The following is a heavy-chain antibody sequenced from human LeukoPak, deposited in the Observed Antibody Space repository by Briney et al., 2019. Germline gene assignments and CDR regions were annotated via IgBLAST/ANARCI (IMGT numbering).Heavy chain of an antibody. D-gene: IGHD6-19*01. CDR2: IIDSGVRT. V-gene: IGHV3-23*01. CDR3: AGGQWLHDY. CDR1: GFAFSSDA. Sequence: RRRRRSSAASGFAFSSDAINWVRPAPGKGLEWVSAIIDSGVRTYYTDSAKSRFTIYRDNSKNTPYLQMNSLRVEDTAIYYCAGGQWLHDYWGQGTLVTVSS. J-gene: IGHJ4*02.